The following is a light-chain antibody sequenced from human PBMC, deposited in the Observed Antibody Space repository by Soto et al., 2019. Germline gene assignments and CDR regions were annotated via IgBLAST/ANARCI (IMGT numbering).Light chain of an antibody. V-gene: IGKV1-5*01. CDR1: RNVGDW. CDR3: QQYNNWPIT. Sequence: DKQLTQSPSTLSASIGDRVTITCRASRNVGDWLAWFQQKPGKAPKLLVYGASTRATGIPARFSGSGSGTEFTLTISSLQSEDFAVYYCQQYNNWPITFGQGTRLEIK. J-gene: IGKJ5*01. CDR2: GAS.